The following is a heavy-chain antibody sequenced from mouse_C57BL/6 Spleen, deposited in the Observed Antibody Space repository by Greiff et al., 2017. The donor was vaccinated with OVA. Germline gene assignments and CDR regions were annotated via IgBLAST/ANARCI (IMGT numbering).Heavy chain of an antibody. CDR3: ARSRYGNYAAY. Sequence: QVQLKESGAELVKPGASVKLSCKASGYTFTSYWMHWVKQRPGQGLEWIGMIHPNSGSTNYNEKFKSKATLTVDKSSSTAYMQLSSLTSEDSAVYYCARSRYGNYAAYWGQGTLVTVSA. J-gene: IGHJ3*01. CDR1: GYTFTSYW. V-gene: IGHV1-64*01. D-gene: IGHD2-10*02. CDR2: IHPNSGST.